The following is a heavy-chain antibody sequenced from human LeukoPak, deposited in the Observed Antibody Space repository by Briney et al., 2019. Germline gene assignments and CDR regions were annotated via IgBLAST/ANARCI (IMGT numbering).Heavy chain of an antibody. CDR3: ARGVQLDYYYNYMDV. J-gene: IGHJ6*03. CDR2: IIPNFGAA. V-gene: IGHV1-69*05. D-gene: IGHD5-18*01. Sequence: ASVKVSCKASGGTFSSYSISWVRQAPGQGLEWMGRIIPNFGAANYAQKFQDRVTITTDESTSTAYMELSSLRSEDPAVYYCARGVQLDYYYNYMDVWGKGTTVTVSS. CDR1: GGTFSSYS.